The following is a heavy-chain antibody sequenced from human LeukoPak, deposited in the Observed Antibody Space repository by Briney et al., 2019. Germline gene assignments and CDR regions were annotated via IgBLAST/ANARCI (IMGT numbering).Heavy chain of an antibody. Sequence: PGGSLRLSCAASGFTVGNNYMNWVRQAPGKGLEWVSLIYSGGTTYYADSVKGRFTISRDSSKNTLYLQMNSLRVEDTAVYYCARDIGLRKAAPPGWFDPWGQGALVTVSS. CDR1: GFTVGNNY. CDR3: ARDIGLRKAAPPGWFDP. J-gene: IGHJ5*02. D-gene: IGHD6-6*01. CDR2: IYSGGTT. V-gene: IGHV3-66*01.